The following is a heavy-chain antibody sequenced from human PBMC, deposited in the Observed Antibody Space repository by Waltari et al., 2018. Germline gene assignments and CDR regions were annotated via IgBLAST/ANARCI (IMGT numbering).Heavy chain of an antibody. Sequence: QLQLQESGPGLVKPSETLSLTCTVSGGSISSSSYYLGWIRQPPGKGLEWIGSIYYSGSTYYNPSLKSRVTISVDTSKNQFSLKLSSVTAADTAVYYCARLYCYDSQDAFDIWGQGTMVTVSS. J-gene: IGHJ3*02. CDR2: IYYSGST. V-gene: IGHV4-39*07. CDR3: ARLYCYDSQDAFDI. D-gene: IGHD3-22*01. CDR1: GGSISSSSYY.